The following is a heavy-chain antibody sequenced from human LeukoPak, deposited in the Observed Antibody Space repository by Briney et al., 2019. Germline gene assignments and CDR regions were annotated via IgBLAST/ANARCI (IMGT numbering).Heavy chain of an antibody. CDR1: GGSFSGYY. Sequence: SETLSLTCAVYGGSFSGYYWSWIRQPPGKGLEWSGEINHSGSTNYNPSLKSRVTISVDTSKIQFSLKLSSVTAADTAVYYCARGSSGSSFPLGYWGQGTLATVSS. CDR3: ARGSSGSSFPLGY. V-gene: IGHV4-34*01. CDR2: INHSGST. J-gene: IGHJ4*02. D-gene: IGHD1-26*01.